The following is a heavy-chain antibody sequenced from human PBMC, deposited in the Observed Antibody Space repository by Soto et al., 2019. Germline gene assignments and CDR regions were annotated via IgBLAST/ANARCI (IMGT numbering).Heavy chain of an antibody. CDR1: GFTFSSYG. J-gene: IGHJ6*02. D-gene: IGHD2-15*01. CDR3: ARDMVCSGGSCYSTHYGMDV. CDR2: IWYDGSNK. Sequence: GGSLRLSCAASGFTFSSYGMHWVRQAPGKGLEWVAVIWYDGSNKYYADSVKGRFTISRDNSKNTLYLQMNSLRAEDTAVYYCARDMVCSGGSCYSTHYGMDVWGQGTTVTVSS. V-gene: IGHV3-33*01.